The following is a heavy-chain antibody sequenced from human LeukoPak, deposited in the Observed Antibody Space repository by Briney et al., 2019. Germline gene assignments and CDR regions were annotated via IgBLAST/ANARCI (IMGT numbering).Heavy chain of an antibody. V-gene: IGHV4-61*02. CDR1: GDSISSGSYY. CDR3: ARFTMVRDFDY. J-gene: IGHJ4*02. CDR2: IYSSGST. Sequence: SETLPLTCTVSGDSISSGSYYWSWIRQPAGKGLEWIGRIYSSGSTNYNPSLKSRVTISVDTSKNQFSLKLSSVTAADTAVYYCARFTMVRDFDYWGQGTLVTVSS. D-gene: IGHD3-10*01.